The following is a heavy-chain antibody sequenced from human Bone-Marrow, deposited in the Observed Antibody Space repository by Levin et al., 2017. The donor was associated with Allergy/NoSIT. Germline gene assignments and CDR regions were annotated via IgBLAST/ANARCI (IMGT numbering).Heavy chain of an antibody. D-gene: IGHD1-1*01. CDR2: MSSTGRIL. Sequence: GGSLRLSCAASGFTSSDYFMGWIRQAPGKGLDCISYMSSTGRILYYADSVKGRFTISRDKAKNSLFLQMNSLRAEDTAVYFCGKHGRQLATPYHRVDVWGQGTAVIVSS. V-gene: IGHV3-11*01. CDR3: GKHGRQLATPYHRVDV. CDR1: GFTSSDYF. J-gene: IGHJ6*02.